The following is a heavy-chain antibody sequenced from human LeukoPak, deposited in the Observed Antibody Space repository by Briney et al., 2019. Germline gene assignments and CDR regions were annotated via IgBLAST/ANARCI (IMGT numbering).Heavy chain of an antibody. J-gene: IGHJ4*02. V-gene: IGHV4-38-2*02. D-gene: IGHD2-2*02. CDR1: GYSISSGYY. Sequence: PSETPSLTCTVSGYSISSGYYWGWIRQPPGKGLEWIGSIYHSGSTYYNPSLKSRVTISVDTSKNQFSLKLSSVTAADTAVYYCARLALVVVPAAIGDWGQGTLVTVSS. CDR3: ARLALVVVPAAIGD. CDR2: IYHSGST.